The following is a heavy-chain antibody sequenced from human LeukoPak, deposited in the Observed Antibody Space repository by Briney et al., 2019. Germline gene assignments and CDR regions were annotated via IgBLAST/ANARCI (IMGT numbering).Heavy chain of an antibody. J-gene: IGHJ5*02. CDR3: ATGLGYCSSTSCYFSWFDP. V-gene: IGHV4-34*01. D-gene: IGHD2-2*01. CDR2: INHSGST. Sequence: SETLSLTCAVYGGSFSGYYWSWIRQPPGKGLEWIGEINHSGSTNYNPSLKSRVTISVDTSKNQFPLKLSSVTAADTAVYYCATGLGYCSSTSCYFSWFDPWGQGTLVTVSS. CDR1: GGSFSGYY.